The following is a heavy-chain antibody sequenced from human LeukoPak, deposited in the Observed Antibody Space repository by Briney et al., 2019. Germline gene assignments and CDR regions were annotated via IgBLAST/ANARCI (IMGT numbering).Heavy chain of an antibody. V-gene: IGHV4-39*01. J-gene: IGHJ4*02. CDR1: GGSISSSSYY. Sequence: PSETLSLTCTVSGGSISSSSYYWGWIRQPPGKGLEWIGSIYYSGSTYYNPSLKSRVTISVDTSKNQFSLKLSSVTAADTAVYYCARRGAVWLSYFDYWGQGTLVTVSS. CDR2: IYYSGST. D-gene: IGHD6-19*01. CDR3: ARRGAVWLSYFDY.